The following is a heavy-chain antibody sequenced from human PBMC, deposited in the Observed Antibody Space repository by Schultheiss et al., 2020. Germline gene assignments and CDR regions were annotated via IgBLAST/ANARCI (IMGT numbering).Heavy chain of an antibody. V-gene: IGHV4-61*02. CDR1: GGSISSGSYY. D-gene: IGHD1-14*01. J-gene: IGHJ4*02. CDR3: ARVVRPAYFDY. Sequence: SETLSLTCTVSGGSISSGSYYWSWIRQPAGKGLEWIGRIYTSGSTNYNSSLKNRVTISVDTSKNQFSLKLSSVTAADTAVYYCARVVRPAYFDYWGQGTLVTVSS. CDR2: IYTSGST.